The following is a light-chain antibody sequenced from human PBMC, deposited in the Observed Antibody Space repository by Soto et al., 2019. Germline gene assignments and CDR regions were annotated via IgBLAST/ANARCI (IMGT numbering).Light chain of an antibody. V-gene: IGKV3-20*01. CDR2: GAS. J-gene: IGKJ1*01. CDR1: QGVXRY. CDR3: QQYGSATPT. Sequence: EIAVTQSACALSLSPGERATLSCRASQGVXRYLGWYQTKPGQGPRILXDGASSRATGTPDRFSGSGSGTDFTLPINRLEPEDVALYYCQQYGSATPTFGQGTKVDIK.